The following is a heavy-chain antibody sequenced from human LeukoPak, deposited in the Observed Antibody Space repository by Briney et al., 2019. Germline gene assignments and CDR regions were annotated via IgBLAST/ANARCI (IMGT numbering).Heavy chain of an antibody. Sequence: PGGSLRLSCAASGFTFSSYEMNWVRQAPGKGLEWVSYISSSGSTIYYADSVKGRFTISRDNAKNSLYLQMNSLRAGDTAVYHCARSQTPTVTTNWFDPWGQGTLVTVSS. D-gene: IGHD4-11*01. V-gene: IGHV3-48*03. CDR1: GFTFSSYE. CDR2: ISSSGSTI. J-gene: IGHJ5*02. CDR3: ARSQTPTVTTNWFDP.